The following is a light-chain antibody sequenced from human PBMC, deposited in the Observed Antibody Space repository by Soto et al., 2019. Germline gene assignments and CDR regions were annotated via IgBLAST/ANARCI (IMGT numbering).Light chain of an antibody. Sequence: QSVLTQPPSASGSPGQSVTISCTGTSSDVGANTYVSWYQQHPGKAPKIVIYEVTKRPSGVPDRFSGSKSGNTASLTVSGLQAEDEDDCYCCSNASTNVLFGTGTKVTVL. V-gene: IGLV2-8*01. CDR3: CSNASTNVL. CDR2: EVT. CDR1: SSDVGANTY. J-gene: IGLJ1*01.